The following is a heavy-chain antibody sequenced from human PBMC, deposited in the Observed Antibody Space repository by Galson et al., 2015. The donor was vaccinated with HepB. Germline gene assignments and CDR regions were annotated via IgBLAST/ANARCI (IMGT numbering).Heavy chain of an antibody. CDR3: RAWSRDPVFDY. Sequence: SLRLSCAASGFTFSSYAMHWVRQAPGKGLEWVAVISYDGSNKYYADSVKGRFTISRDNSKNTLYLQMNSLKTEDTAVYYCRAWSRDPVFDYWGQGTLVTVSS. CDR2: ISYDGSNK. V-gene: IGHV3-30-3*01. CDR1: GFTFSSYA. D-gene: IGHD6-19*01. J-gene: IGHJ4*02.